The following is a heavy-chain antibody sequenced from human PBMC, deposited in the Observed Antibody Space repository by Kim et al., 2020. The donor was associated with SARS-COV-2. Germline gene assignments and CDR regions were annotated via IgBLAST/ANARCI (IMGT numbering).Heavy chain of an antibody. J-gene: IGHJ6*02. CDR1: GGTFSSYA. V-gene: IGHV1-69*13. CDR3: ARGPVGAPTTQYYYYYYGMDV. Sequence: SVKVSCKASGGTFSSYAISWVRQAPGQGLEWMGGIIPIFGTANYAQKFQGRVTITADESTSTAYMELSSLRSEDTAVYYCARGPVGAPTTQYYYYYYGMDVWGQGTTVTVSS. D-gene: IGHD1-26*01. CDR2: IIPIFGTA.